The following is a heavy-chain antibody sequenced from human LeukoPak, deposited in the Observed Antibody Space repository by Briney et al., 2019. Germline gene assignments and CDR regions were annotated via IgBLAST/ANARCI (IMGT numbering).Heavy chain of an antibody. D-gene: IGHD5-18*01. J-gene: IGHJ4*02. V-gene: IGHV4-39*01. Sequence: SETLSLTCTVSGGSISSSSYYWGWIRQPPGRGLEWIGSIYYSGSTYYNSSLKSRVTISVDTSKNQFSLKLSSVTAADTAVYYCARTFGYSYGYLDYWGQGTLVTVSS. CDR1: GGSISSSSYY. CDR2: IYYSGST. CDR3: ARTFGYSYGYLDY.